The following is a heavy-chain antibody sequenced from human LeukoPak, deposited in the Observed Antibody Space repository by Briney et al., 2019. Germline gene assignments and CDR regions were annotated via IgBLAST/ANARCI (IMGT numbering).Heavy chain of an antibody. CDR1: GFTFSSYA. J-gene: IGHJ4*02. CDR3: ARDHIYYGSGRLDY. D-gene: IGHD3-10*01. CDR2: IPYDGSNK. V-gene: IGHV3-30*04. Sequence: GGSLRLSCAASGFTFSSYAMHWVRQAPGKGLEWVAVIPYDGSNKYYADSVKGRFTISRDNSKNTLYLQMNSLRAEDTAVYYCARDHIYYGSGRLDYWGQGTLVTVSS.